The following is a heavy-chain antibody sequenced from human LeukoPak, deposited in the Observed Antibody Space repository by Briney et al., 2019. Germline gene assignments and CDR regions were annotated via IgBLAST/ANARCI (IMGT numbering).Heavy chain of an antibody. D-gene: IGHD3-10*02. Sequence: PGGSLRLSCAASGFTFSTYAMTWVRQAPGKGLEWVSPISGTGGSIYYADSVKGRFTISRDNSKNTLYLQMNSLRAEDTAVYYCAELGITMIGGVWGKGTTVTISS. J-gene: IGHJ6*04. CDR3: AELGITMIGGV. CDR2: ISGTGGSI. V-gene: IGHV3-23*01. CDR1: GFTFSTYA.